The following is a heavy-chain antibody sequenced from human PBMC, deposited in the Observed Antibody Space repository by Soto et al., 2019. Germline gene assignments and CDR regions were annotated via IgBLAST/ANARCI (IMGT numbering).Heavy chain of an antibody. D-gene: IGHD1-26*01. CDR3: AKDYVGIVGGHLGS. V-gene: IGHV3-9*01. CDR1: GFIFDNYA. Sequence: EVHLVESGGGLVQPGRSLRLACAASGFIFDNYAMYWVRQAPGKGLEWVSGIDWNGDNIGYADSVRGRFTISRDNANNSLHLQMNSLRVEDTAFYYCAKDYVGIVGGHLGSWGQGTLVTVSS. CDR2: IDWNGDNI. J-gene: IGHJ4*02.